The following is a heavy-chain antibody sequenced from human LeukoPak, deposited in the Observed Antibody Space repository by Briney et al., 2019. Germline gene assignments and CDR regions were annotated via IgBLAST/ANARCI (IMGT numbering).Heavy chain of an antibody. Sequence: GGSLRLSCAASGFTFSGSAMHWVRQASGKGLEWVGRIRSKANSYATAYAASVKGRFTISRDDSKNTAYLQMNSLKTEDTAVYYCTRRKLDSYDMDVWGKGTTATVSS. D-gene: IGHD1-26*01. V-gene: IGHV3-73*01. CDR3: TRRKLDSYDMDV. J-gene: IGHJ6*03. CDR2: IRSKANSYAT. CDR1: GFTFSGSA.